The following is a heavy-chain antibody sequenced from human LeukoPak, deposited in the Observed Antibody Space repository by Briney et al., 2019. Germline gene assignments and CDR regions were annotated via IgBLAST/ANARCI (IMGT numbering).Heavy chain of an antibody. CDR2: ISSSSSYI. D-gene: IGHD3-22*01. CDR3: ASWAATYYYDSSGIPPDY. Sequence: GGSLRLSRAASGFTFSSYSMNWVRQAPGKGLEWVSSISSSSSYIYYADSVKGRFTISRDNAKNSLYLQMNSLRAEDTAVYYCASWAATYYYDSSGIPPDYWGQGTLVTVSS. CDR1: GFTFSSYS. J-gene: IGHJ4*02. V-gene: IGHV3-21*01.